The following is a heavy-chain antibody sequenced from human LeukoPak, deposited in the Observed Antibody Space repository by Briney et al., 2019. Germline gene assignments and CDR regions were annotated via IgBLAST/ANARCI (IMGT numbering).Heavy chain of an antibody. D-gene: IGHD4-17*01. V-gene: IGHV3-48*03. J-gene: IGHJ6*04. CDR2: ISSSGSTI. CDR3: AREGGDYVYYYYGMDV. CDR1: GFTFSSYW. Sequence: PGGSLRLSCAASGFTFSSYWMHWVRQAPGKGLECVSYISSSGSTIYYADSVKGRFTISRDNAKNSLYLQMNSLRAEDTAVYYCAREGGDYVYYYYGMDVWGKGTTVTVSS.